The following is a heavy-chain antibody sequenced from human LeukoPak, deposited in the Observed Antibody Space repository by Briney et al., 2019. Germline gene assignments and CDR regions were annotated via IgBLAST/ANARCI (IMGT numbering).Heavy chain of an antibody. J-gene: IGHJ4*02. CDR1: GFTFSSFG. Sequence: PGGSLRLSCAASGFTFSSFGIHWVRQAPGRGLEWVAIIWYDGSAKYFADSVKGRFTVSRDNAKNSLYLQMNSLRDDDTAIYYCARVFYGSGSGGLDYWGQGTLVTVSS. CDR3: ARVFYGSGSGGLDY. CDR2: IWYDGSAK. V-gene: IGHV3-33*01. D-gene: IGHD3-10*01.